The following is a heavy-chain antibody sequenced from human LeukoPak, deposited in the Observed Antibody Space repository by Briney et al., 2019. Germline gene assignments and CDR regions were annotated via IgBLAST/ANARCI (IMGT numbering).Heavy chain of an antibody. Sequence: AETLSLTCVVYGGSFSGYYWTWIRQPPGKGREWIGEINHSGSTNYNPPRKSRVTIPVEKSNKQFSLKLRSVTAADTAVYYCAGGRDPNLIRKVERTMITACDLWGQGTMVTVSS. D-gene: IGHD3-16*01. J-gene: IGHJ3*01. CDR1: GGSFSGYY. CDR2: INHSGST. CDR3: AGGRDPNLIRKVERTMITACDL. V-gene: IGHV4-34*01.